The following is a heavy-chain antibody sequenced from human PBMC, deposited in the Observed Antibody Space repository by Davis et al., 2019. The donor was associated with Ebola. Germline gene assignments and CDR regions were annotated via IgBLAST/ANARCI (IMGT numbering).Heavy chain of an antibody. CDR2: IKQDGSEK. J-gene: IGHJ5*02. V-gene: IGHV3-7*03. D-gene: IGHD4-17*01. Sequence: GESLKISCAASEFTFTTYVMHWVRQAPGKGLEWVANIKQDGSEKYYVDSVKGRFTISRDNAKNSLYLQMNSLRAEDTAVYYCARENGDYDALRQYNWFDPWGQGTLVTVSS. CDR3: ARENGDYDALRQYNWFDP. CDR1: EFTFTTYV.